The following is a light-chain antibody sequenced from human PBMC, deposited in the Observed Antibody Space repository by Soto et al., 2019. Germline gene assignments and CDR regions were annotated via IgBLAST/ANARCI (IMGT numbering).Light chain of an antibody. Sequence: EIVMSQSPATLSVSTGETATLSCRASQSVYNNLAWYQQRPGQAPRLLIHGASTRATGVPAKVSGSGSGTEFTLTISSLQSEDFAVYYCQQHDSWPRTFGQGTKVDNK. V-gene: IGKV3-15*01. CDR3: QQHDSWPRT. J-gene: IGKJ1*01. CDR1: QSVYNN. CDR2: GAS.